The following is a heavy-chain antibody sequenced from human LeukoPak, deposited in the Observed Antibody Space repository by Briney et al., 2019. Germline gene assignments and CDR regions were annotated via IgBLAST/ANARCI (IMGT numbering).Heavy chain of an antibody. V-gene: IGHV3-13*04. J-gene: IGHJ4*02. CDR2: IGSAGDT. CDR1: GFTFSSYD. CDR3: AGGYSSGSLDY. D-gene: IGHD5-18*01. Sequence: GGSLRLSCAASGFTFSSYDMHWVRQATGKGLEWVSLIGSAGDTYYLGSVKGRFTISRENAKESLYLQMNSLGAEDTAVYCCAGGYSSGSLDYWGQGTLVTVSS.